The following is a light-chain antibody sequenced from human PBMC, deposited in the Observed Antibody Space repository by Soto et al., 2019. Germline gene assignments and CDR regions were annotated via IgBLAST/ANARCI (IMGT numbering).Light chain of an antibody. J-gene: IGKJ3*01. CDR3: HHCSTWAFF. Sequence: EIELTQSPATLSLSPGERATLSCRARQSIISYLAWYQQKPDQAPRLLIYDASKRATVIPARFSGSGSGTDFTLTISSLGPEDFVVYYWHHCSTWAFFFGAGTKGEMK. CDR1: QSIISY. CDR2: DAS. V-gene: IGKV3-11*01.